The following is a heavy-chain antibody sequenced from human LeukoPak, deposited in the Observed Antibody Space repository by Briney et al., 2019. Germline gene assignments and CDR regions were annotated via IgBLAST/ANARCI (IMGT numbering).Heavy chain of an antibody. D-gene: IGHD6-19*01. J-gene: IGHJ5*02. Sequence: SVKVSCKASGGIFSSYAISWVRQAPGQGLEWMGGIIPIVGTANYAQKLQGRVTITADESTSTAYMELSSLRSEDTAVYYCARDIAVAGTVWFDPWGQGTLVTVSS. CDR1: GGIFSSYA. CDR3: ARDIAVAGTVWFDP. V-gene: IGHV1-69*01. CDR2: IIPIVGTA.